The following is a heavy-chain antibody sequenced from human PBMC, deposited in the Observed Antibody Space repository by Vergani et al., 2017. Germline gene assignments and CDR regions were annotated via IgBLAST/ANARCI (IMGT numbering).Heavy chain of an antibody. D-gene: IGHD4-23*01. CDR3: ARSVLLVTVVTESFDY. CDR1: GYTFTSYG. V-gene: IGHV1-18*01. CDR2: ISAYNGNT. J-gene: IGHJ4*02. Sequence: QVQLVQSGAEVKKPGASVKVSCKASGYTFTSYGISWVRQAPGQGLEWMGWISAYNGNTNYAQKLQGRVTMTTDTSTSTAYMELRSPRSDDTAVYYCARSVLLVTVVTESFDYWGQGTLVTVSS.